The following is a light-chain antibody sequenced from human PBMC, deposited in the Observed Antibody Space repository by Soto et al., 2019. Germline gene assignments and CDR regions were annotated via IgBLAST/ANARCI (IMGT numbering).Light chain of an antibody. J-gene: IGKJ1*01. CDR3: QQSYITPWA. CDR1: QSISSW. CDR2: DAS. Sequence: DIQMTQSPSTLSASVGDRVTITCRASQSISSWLAWYQQKPGKAPKLLIYDASSLESGVPSRFSGSGSGTDFTLTISSLQPEDFETYFCQQSYITPWAFGQGTKVDI. V-gene: IGKV1-5*01.